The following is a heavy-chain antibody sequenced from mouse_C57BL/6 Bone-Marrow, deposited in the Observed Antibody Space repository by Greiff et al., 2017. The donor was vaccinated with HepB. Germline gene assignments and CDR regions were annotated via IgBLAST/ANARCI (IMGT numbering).Heavy chain of an antibody. CDR2: ISSGGSYT. D-gene: IGHD1-1*02. V-gene: IGHV5-6*01. CDR3: ARHGRTMAY. Sequence: EVNVVESGGDLVKPGGSLKLSCAASGFTFSSYGMSWVRQTPDKRLEWVATISSGGSYTYYPDSVKGRFTISRDNAKNTLYLQMSSLKSEDTAKYYCARHGRTMAYWGQGTLVTVSA. J-gene: IGHJ3*01. CDR1: GFTFSSYG.